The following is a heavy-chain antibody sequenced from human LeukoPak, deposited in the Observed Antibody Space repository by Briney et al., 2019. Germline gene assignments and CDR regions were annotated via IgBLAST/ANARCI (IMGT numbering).Heavy chain of an antibody. CDR2: INPNSGGT. D-gene: IGHD5-18*01. CDR1: GYTFTGYY. J-gene: IGHJ4*02. CDR3: ARDPSSSIQLYHFDY. V-gene: IGHV1-2*02. Sequence: GASVKVSCKASGYTFTGYYMHWVRQAPGQGLEWMGWINPNSGGTNYAQKFQGRVTMTRDTSISTAYMELSRLGSDDTAVYYCARDPSSSIQLYHFDYWGQGTLVTVSS.